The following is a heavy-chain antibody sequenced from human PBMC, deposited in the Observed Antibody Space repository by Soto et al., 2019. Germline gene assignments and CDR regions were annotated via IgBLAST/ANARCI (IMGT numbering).Heavy chain of an antibody. J-gene: IGHJ4*02. CDR3: AAHTYCSGGTCYPPDYYFDF. D-gene: IGHD2-15*01. V-gene: IGHV3-23*04. CDR2: FSAGRRTT. CDR1: GLTFANYA. Sequence: EVQLVESGGGLVKPGGSLRLSCAASGLTFANYAMNWVRQAPGEGLEWVSGFSAGRRTTYYANSVKGRFTISRDTSKNMLYLQMNSLKADDTAIYYCAAHTYCSGGTCYPPDYYFDFWGQGALVTVSS.